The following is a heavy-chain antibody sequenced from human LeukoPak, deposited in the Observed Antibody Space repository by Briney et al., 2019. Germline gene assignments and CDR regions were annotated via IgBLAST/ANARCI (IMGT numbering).Heavy chain of an antibody. CDR1: GYTFTSYG. Sequence: ASVKVSCKASGYTFTSYGISWVREAPGQGLEWMGWTSAYNGNTNYAQKLQGRVTMTTDTSTSTAYMELRSLRSDDTAVYYCARGGSVVYGSGSYIMPHFDYWGQGTLVTVSS. V-gene: IGHV1-18*01. CDR3: ARGGSVVYGSGSYIMPHFDY. J-gene: IGHJ4*02. D-gene: IGHD3-10*01. CDR2: TSAYNGNT.